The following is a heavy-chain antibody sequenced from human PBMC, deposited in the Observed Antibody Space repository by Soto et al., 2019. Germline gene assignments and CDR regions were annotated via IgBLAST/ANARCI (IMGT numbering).Heavy chain of an antibody. CDR1: GYTFTDYH. V-gene: IGHV1-2*02. Sequence: QVQLVQSGAEVKKSGASVKVSCKASGYTFTDYHMHWVRQAPGQGLEGMGWITPDSGDTKYAQKFQGRVTMTRDTSISTVYMELTSLTSDDTAVYFCARDRVGFAVVTPAHWGQGTLVSVSS. CDR2: ITPDSGDT. J-gene: IGHJ4*02. CDR3: ARDRVGFAVVTPAH. D-gene: IGHD3-3*01.